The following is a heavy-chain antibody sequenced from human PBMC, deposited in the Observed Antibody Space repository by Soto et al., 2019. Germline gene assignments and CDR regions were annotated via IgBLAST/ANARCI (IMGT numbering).Heavy chain of an antibody. V-gene: IGHV4-30-4*01. D-gene: IGHD3-22*01. CDR1: GGSISSGDYY. Sequence: SETLSLTCTVSGGSISSGDYYWSWIRQPPGKGLEWIGYIYYSGSTYYNPSLKSRVTISVDTSKNQFSLKLSSVTAADTAVYYCARGTNYYDSSGYSDYWGQGTLVTVSS. CDR2: IYYSGST. CDR3: ARGTNYYDSSGYSDY. J-gene: IGHJ4*02.